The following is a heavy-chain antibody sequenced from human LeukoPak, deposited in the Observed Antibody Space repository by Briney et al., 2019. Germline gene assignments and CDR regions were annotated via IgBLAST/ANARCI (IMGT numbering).Heavy chain of an antibody. CDR2: ISSRSTYI. J-gene: IGHJ6*03. Sequence: GGSLRLFCAASGFTFSSYAMSWVRQAPGKGLEWVSSISSRSTYIYYADSMKGRFTISRDNAKNSLYLQMNSLRAEDTAVYYCARSPGGTYYYYYMDVWGKGTTVTVSS. CDR3: ARSPGGTYYYYYMDV. V-gene: IGHV3-21*01. CDR1: GFTFSSYA. D-gene: IGHD3-10*01.